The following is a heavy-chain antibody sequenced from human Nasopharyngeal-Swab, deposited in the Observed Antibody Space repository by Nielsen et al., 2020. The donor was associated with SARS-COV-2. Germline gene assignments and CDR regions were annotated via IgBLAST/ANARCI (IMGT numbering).Heavy chain of an antibody. J-gene: IGHJ4*02. CDR1: GGSISSGGYY. Sequence: SETLSLTCTVSGGSISSGGYYWSWIRQHPGKGLEWIGYIYYSGSTYYNPSLKSRVTISVDTSKNQFSLKLSSVTAAGTAVYYCARAGITIFGVVTHFDYWGQGTLVTVSS. CDR3: ARAGITIFGVVTHFDY. CDR2: IYYSGST. V-gene: IGHV4-31*03. D-gene: IGHD3-3*01.